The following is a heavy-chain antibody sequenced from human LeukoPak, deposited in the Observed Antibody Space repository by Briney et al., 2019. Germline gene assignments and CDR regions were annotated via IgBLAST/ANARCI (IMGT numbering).Heavy chain of an antibody. V-gene: IGHV4-59*01. D-gene: IGHD6-13*01. Sequence: TSETLSLTCTVSGGSISSYYWSWIRQPPGKGLEWIGYIYYSGSTNYNPSLKSRVTISVDTSKNQFSLKLSSVTAADTAVYYCARAIPAAGHFDYWGQGTLVTVSS. CDR3: ARAIPAAGHFDY. CDR2: IYYSGST. CDR1: GGSISSYY. J-gene: IGHJ4*02.